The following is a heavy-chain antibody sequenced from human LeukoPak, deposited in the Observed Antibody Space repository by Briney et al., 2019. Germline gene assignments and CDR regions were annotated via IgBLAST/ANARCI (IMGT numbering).Heavy chain of an antibody. CDR3: ARSSPPYTAMGLEHFDY. Sequence: SETLSLTCTVSGGSISSGGYYWSWIRQHPGKGLEWIGYIYYSGSTYYNPSLKSRVTISVDTSKNQFSLKLSSVTAADTAVYYCARSSPPYTAMGLEHFDYWGQGTLVTVSP. J-gene: IGHJ4*02. D-gene: IGHD5-18*01. CDR1: GGSISSGGYY. V-gene: IGHV4-31*03. CDR2: IYYSGST.